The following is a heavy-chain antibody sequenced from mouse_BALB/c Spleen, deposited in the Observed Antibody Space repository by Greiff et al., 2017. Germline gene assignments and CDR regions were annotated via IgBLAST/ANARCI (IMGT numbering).Heavy chain of an antibody. CDR2: IDPANVNT. CDR3: ARSPFAY. Sequence: VRLQQFGAELLKPGASVKFFCTASGFNFKDPYMHWVKQRPEQGLEWMGRIDPANVNTKYELKFQGKATITADTSSNTAYLQLSSLTSEDTAVYYCARSPFAYWGQGTLVTVSA. V-gene: IGHV14-3*02. CDR1: GFNFKDPY. J-gene: IGHJ3*01.